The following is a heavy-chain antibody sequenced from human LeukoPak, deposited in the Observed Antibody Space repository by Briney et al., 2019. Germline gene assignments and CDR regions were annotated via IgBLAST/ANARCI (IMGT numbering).Heavy chain of an antibody. CDR2: ISGNGDNT. D-gene: IGHD5-12*01. Sequence: GGSLRLSCSVSGFTFISYSMTWFRKAPGKGLEWLSSISGNGDNTYYADSVKGRFTISRDNSKDTLYLQMNSPRVDDTAVYYCAGQWLRLGPIDYWGQGTLVSVSS. J-gene: IGHJ4*02. CDR1: GFTFISYS. CDR3: AGQWLRLGPIDY. V-gene: IGHV3-23*01.